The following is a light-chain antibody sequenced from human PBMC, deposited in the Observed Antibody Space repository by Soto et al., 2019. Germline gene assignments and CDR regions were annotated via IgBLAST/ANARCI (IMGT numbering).Light chain of an antibody. CDR2: GAS. CDR3: QQYGSSPPIT. CDR1: QSVSSSS. Sequence: EIVLTQSPGTLSLSPGERATLSCRASQSVSSSSLAWYQQKPGQAPRLLIYGASSRATGIPDRFSGSGSGTHFTLTISRLEPEDFAVYYCQQYGSSPPITFGQGTRLEIK. V-gene: IGKV3-20*01. J-gene: IGKJ5*01.